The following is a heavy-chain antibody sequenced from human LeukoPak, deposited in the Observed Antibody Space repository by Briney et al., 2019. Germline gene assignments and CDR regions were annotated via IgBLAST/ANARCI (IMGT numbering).Heavy chain of an antibody. CDR3: ASDLAYYASGSYCGWFDP. CDR2: IYHSGST. J-gene: IGHJ5*02. D-gene: IGHD3-10*01. CDR1: GYSISSGHY. Sequence: SETLSLTCTVSGYSISSGHYWGWIRQPPGKGLEWIGSIYHSGSTYYNPSLKSRVTISVDTSKNQFSLKLNSVTAADTAVYYCASDLAYYASGSYCGWFDPWGQGTLVTVSS. V-gene: IGHV4-38-2*02.